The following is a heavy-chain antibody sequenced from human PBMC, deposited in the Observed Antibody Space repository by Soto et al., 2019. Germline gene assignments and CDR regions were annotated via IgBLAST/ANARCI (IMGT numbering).Heavy chain of an antibody. J-gene: IGHJ4*02. V-gene: IGHV4-30-2*01. D-gene: IGHD5-12*01. CDR2: IYHSGST. CDR3: AREDRSGYGPFDH. Sequence: PXETLSLPCAVAGGSISSGGYSWSWIRQPPGKGLEWIVYIYHSGSTYYNPSLKSRVTISVDRSKNQFSLKLSSVTAADTAVYYCAREDRSGYGPFDHWGQGTLVTVSS. CDR1: GGSISSGGYS.